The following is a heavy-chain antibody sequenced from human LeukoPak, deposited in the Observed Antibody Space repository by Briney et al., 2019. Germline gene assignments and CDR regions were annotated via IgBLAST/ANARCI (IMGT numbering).Heavy chain of an antibody. CDR3: ARYCSGGSCYENWFDH. V-gene: IGHV1-18*01. Sequence: GASVKVSCKASGYTFTSYGISWVRQAPGQGLEWMGWICAHNGNTNYAQKLQGRVTMTTDTSTSTAYMELRSLRSEDTAVYYCARYCSGGSCYENWFDHWGQGTLVTVSS. CDR1: GYTFTSYG. CDR2: ICAHNGNT. J-gene: IGHJ5*02. D-gene: IGHD2-15*01.